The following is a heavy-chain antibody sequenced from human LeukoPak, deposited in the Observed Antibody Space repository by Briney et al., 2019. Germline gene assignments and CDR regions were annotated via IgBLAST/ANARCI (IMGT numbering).Heavy chain of an antibody. CDR1: GGSISSGSYY. Sequence: SETLSLTCTVSGGSISSGSYYWSWIRQPAGKGLEWIGRIYTTGSTNYNPSLKSRVTISVDTSKNQFSLKLSSVTAADTAVYYCARHATSTVTIDYWGQGTLVTVSS. V-gene: IGHV4-61*02. CDR2: IYTTGST. J-gene: IGHJ4*02. D-gene: IGHD4-17*01. CDR3: ARHATSTVTIDY.